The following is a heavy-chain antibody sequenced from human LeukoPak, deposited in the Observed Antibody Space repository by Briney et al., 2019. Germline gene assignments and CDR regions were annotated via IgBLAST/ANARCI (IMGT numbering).Heavy chain of an antibody. CDR3: AKYDYYDSSGYYPSPYFDY. J-gene: IGHJ4*02. V-gene: IGHV3-23*01. CDR1: GFTFSSYA. CDR2: ISGSGGST. D-gene: IGHD3-22*01. Sequence: HAGGSLRLSCAASGFTFSSYAMGWVRQAPGKGLEWVSAISGSGGSTYYADSVKGRFTISRDNSKNTLYLQMNSLRAEDTAVYYCAKYDYYDSSGYYPSPYFDYWGQGTLVTVSS.